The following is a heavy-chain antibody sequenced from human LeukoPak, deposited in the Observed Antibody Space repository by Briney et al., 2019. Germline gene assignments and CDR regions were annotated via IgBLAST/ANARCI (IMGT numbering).Heavy chain of an antibody. CDR2: IDISGGST. Sequence: GGSLRLSCAVSGFTFNSHAMCWVRQAPGKGLEWVSSIDISGGSTYYADSVKGRFTISRDNSKNTLYLQTNSLRGEDTALYFCANEVRPNDYWGQGTLVTVSP. CDR1: GFTFNSHA. D-gene: IGHD4/OR15-4a*01. V-gene: IGHV3-23*01. J-gene: IGHJ4*02. CDR3: ANEVRPNDY.